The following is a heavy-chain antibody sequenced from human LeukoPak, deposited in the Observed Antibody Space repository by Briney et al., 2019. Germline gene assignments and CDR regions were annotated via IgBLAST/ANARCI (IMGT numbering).Heavy chain of an antibody. CDR2: IDPSDSYT. V-gene: IGHV5-10-1*01. D-gene: IGHD6-19*01. CDR3: ARQRGSGWWDDY. Sequence: GESLKISCKGSGYSFTSYWISWVRQMPGKGLEWMGRIDPSDSYTNYSPSFQGHVTISADKSISTAYLQWSSLKASDTATYYCARQRGSGWWDDYWGQGTLVTVSS. CDR1: GYSFTSYW. J-gene: IGHJ4*02.